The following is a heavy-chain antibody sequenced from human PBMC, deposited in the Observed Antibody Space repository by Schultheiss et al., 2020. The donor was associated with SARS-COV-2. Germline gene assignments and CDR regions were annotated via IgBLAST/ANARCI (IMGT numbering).Heavy chain of an antibody. CDR3: AKDHSSGWEGYYYGMDV. J-gene: IGHJ6*02. V-gene: IGHV3-23*03. CDR2: IYSGGST. D-gene: IGHD6-19*01. Sequence: GGSLRLSCAASGFTFSSYAMNWVRQAPGKGLVWVSVIYSGGSTYYADSVKGRFTISRDNSKNTLCLQMNSLRAEDTAVYYCAKDHSSGWEGYYYGMDVWGQGTTVTVSS. CDR1: GFTFSSYA.